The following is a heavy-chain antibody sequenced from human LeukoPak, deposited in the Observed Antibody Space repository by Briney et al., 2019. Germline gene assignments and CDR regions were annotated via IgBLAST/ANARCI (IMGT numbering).Heavy chain of an antibody. Sequence: PGGSLRLSCTVSGFTVSSNSMSWVRQAPGKGLEWVSFIYTTGNTHNSDSVKGRFTISRDSSKNCLYLQMNSLRAEDTAVYYCARRAGDYSHPYDYWGQGTLVTVSS. CDR1: GFTVSSNS. V-gene: IGHV3-53*01. D-gene: IGHD3-22*01. CDR2: IYTTGNT. J-gene: IGHJ4*02. CDR3: ARRAGDYSHPYDY.